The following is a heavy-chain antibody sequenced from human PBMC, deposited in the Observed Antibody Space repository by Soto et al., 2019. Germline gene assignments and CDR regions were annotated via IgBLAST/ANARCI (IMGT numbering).Heavy chain of an antibody. CDR1: GYTFTSYD. CDR2: MNPNSGNT. CDR3: ARGGITMVRGVVGAFDI. J-gene: IGHJ3*02. D-gene: IGHD3-10*01. V-gene: IGHV1-8*01. Sequence: QVRLVQSGAEVKKPGASVKVSCKASGYTFTSYDINWVRQATGQGLEWMGWMNPNSGNTGYAQKFQGRVTMTRNTSISTAYMELSSLRSEDTAVYYCARGGITMVRGVVGAFDIWGQGTMVTVSS.